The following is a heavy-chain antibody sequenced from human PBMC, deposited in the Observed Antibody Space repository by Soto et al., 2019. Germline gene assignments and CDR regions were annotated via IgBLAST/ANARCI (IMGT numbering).Heavy chain of an antibody. CDR2: IYHSGGT. D-gene: IGHD3-22*01. CDR1: NDSINNYF. J-gene: IGHJ4*02. Sequence: QVQLQESGPGLVKPSETLSLTCAVSNDSINNYFWAWIRQSPGKGLEWIGYIYHSGGTTYNPSLRGRVAISVDASKTQFFLNLHSVTAADTAVYYCARYSSADCTPAYCFDYWGQGTLVTVSS. CDR3: ARYSSADCTPAYCFDY. V-gene: IGHV4-59*01.